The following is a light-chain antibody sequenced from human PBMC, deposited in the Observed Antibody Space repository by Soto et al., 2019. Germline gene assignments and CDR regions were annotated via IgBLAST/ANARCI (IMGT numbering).Light chain of an antibody. V-gene: IGKV1-5*01. J-gene: IGKJ1*01. CDR3: QQYNSYPWT. CDR1: QFISSW. CDR2: HAS. Sequence: DIQMTQSPSTLSSSVGDRVTITCRASQFISSWLAWYQQKPGQVPKLLIFHASNLASGVPSRFSGSGSGTEFTLTISSLQPDDFATYYCQQYNSYPWTFGQGTKVEI.